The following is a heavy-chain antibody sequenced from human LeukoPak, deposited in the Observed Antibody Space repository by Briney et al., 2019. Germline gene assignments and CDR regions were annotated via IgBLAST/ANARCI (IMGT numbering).Heavy chain of an antibody. J-gene: IGHJ5*02. V-gene: IGHV3-23*01. D-gene: IGHD3-22*01. CDR3: AKVDYYDSSGNYPNWFDP. CDR2: ISDSGGST. CDR1: GFTFSSYW. Sequence: PGGSLRLSCAASGFTFSSYWIHWVRQAPGKGLEWVSTISDSGGSTYYADSLKGRFTISRDNYKNTLYLQMNSLRAEDTAVYYCAKVDYYDSSGNYPNWFDPWGQGTLVTVSS.